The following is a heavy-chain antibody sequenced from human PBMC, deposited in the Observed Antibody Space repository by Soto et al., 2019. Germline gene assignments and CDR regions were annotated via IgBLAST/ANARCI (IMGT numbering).Heavy chain of an antibody. CDR2: ISYDGSNK. Sequence: GGSLRLSCAASGFTFSSYGMHWVRQAPGKGLEWVAVISYDGSNKYYADSVKGRFTISRDNSKNTLYLQMNSLRAEDTAVYYCAKAPGPKYSSSLPFDYWGQGTLVTVSS. D-gene: IGHD6-13*01. CDR1: GFTFSSYG. V-gene: IGHV3-30*18. J-gene: IGHJ4*02. CDR3: AKAPGPKYSSSLPFDY.